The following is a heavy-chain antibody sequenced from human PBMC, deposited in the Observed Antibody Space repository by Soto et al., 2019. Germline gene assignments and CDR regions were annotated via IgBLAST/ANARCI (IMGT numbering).Heavy chain of an antibody. D-gene: IGHD2-2*01. J-gene: IGHJ5*02. CDR2: IYYSGST. Sequence: SETLSLTCTVSGGSVSSGIYYWIWIRQPPGKVLDWIGYIYYSGSTNYNPSLKSRVTISVDTSKNQFSLKLSSVTAADTAVYYCARDLGGDIVVVPAIHRPYWFDPWGQGTLVTVSS. CDR3: ARDLGGDIVVVPAIHRPYWFDP. CDR1: GGSVSSGIYY. V-gene: IGHV4-61*01.